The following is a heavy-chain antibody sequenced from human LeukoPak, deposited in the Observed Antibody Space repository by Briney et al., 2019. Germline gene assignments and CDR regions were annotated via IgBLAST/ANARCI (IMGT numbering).Heavy chain of an antibody. CDR1: GFTFSSYS. D-gene: IGHD2-2*01. J-gene: IGHJ6*03. CDR2: ISSSSSTI. V-gene: IGHV3-48*01. CDR3: AKNGTLRVPAALRSYYYYMDV. Sequence: PGGSLRLSCAASGFTFSSYSMNWVRQAPGKGLEWVSYISSSSSTIYYADSVKGRFTISRDNSKNTLYLQMNSLRAEDTAVYYCAKNGTLRVPAALRSYYYYMDVWGKGTTVTVSS.